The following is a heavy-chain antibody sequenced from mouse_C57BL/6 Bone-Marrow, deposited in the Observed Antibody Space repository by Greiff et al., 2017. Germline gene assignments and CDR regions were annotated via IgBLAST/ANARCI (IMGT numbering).Heavy chain of an antibody. Sequence: QVQLQQPGAELVMPGASVKLSCKASGYTFTSSWMHWVKQRPGQGLEWIGEIDPSDSYPNYNQKFKGKSTLTVDKSSSTAYMQLSSLTSEDSAVYYCAREGYYFDYWGQGTLVTVSA. V-gene: IGHV1-69*01. CDR2: IDPSDSYP. CDR1: GYTFTSSW. CDR3: AREGYYFDY. J-gene: IGHJ3*01. D-gene: IGHD2-3*01.